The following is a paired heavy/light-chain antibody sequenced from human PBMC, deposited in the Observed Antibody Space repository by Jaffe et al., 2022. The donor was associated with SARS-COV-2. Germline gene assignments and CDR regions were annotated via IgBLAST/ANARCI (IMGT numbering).Heavy chain of an antibody. J-gene: IGHJ3*01. V-gene: IGHV5-51*01. CDR1: GFTFSNYW. D-gene: IGHD2-2*02. Sequence: EVSLVQSGAELKKPGESLKISCKGSGFTFSNYWIAWVRQKPGESLEWMGIIYPGDSDTRYNPSFQGRVTISADKSVNTAYLEWTSLEASDTAIYYCARPILENLRHPFDLWGQGTMLTVSS. CDR3: ARPILENLRHPFDL. CDR2: IYPGDSDT.
Light chain of an antibody. CDR1: QSVRSL. CDR3: QQYYDWLS. V-gene: IGKV3-15*01. J-gene: IGKJ4*01. CDR2: AAS. Sequence: ETVMTQSPATLSVSPGERATLSCWASQSVRSLVAWYQQRPGQAPRLLIYAASSRATGIPARFSGSGSGTDFTLTISSLQSEDSAVYYCQQYYDWLSFGGGTKVEIK.